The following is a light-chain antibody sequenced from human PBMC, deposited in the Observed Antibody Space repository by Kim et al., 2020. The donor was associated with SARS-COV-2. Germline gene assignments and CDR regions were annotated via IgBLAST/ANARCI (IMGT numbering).Light chain of an antibody. CDR1: QSVLYSSNNKNY. J-gene: IGKJ1*01. CDR3: QQYYSTPVT. V-gene: IGKV4-1*01. CDR2: WAS. Sequence: DIVMTQSPDSLAVSLGERATINCKSSQSVLYSSNNKNYLAWYQQKPGQPPKLLIYWASTRESGVPDRFSGSGSGTDFTLTISSLQAEDGAVYYCQQYYSTPVTFGQVTKVDI.